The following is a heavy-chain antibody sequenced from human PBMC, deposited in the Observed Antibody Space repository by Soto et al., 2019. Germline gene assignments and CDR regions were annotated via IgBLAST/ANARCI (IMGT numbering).Heavy chain of an antibody. V-gene: IGHV3-7*05. CDR2: IKQDGSEK. Sequence: GSLRLSCAASGFTFSSYWMSWVRQAPGKGLEWVANIKQDGSEKYYVDSVKGRFTISRDNAKNSLYLQMNSLRAEDTAVYYCARDHLSGFLEWLVTPGGMDVWGQGTTVTVSS. CDR1: GFTFSSYW. CDR3: ARDHLSGFLEWLVTPGGMDV. J-gene: IGHJ6*02. D-gene: IGHD3-3*01.